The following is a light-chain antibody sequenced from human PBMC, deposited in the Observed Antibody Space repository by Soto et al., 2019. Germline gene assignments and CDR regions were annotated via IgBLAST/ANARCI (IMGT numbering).Light chain of an antibody. CDR2: GAS. V-gene: IGKV3-15*01. CDR1: QSVDIN. CDR3: QQYRNWPRT. Sequence: EIVLTQSPATLSVSPGDRVTLSCRASQSVDINLARYRQKAGQAPRLLVYGASTKATDMPGRFSGRGSGTEFTLTINNLQSEDFAVYYCQQYRNWPRTFGQGTKVDIK. J-gene: IGKJ1*01.